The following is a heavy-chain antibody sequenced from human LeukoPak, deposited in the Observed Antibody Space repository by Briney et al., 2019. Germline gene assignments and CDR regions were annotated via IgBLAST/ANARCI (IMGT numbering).Heavy chain of an antibody. Sequence: GASVKLSCKASGGTFSSYSRSWVRQPPGKGLEWMGIINPSGGSTSYAQKFQGRVTMTRDTSTSTVYMELSSLRSEDTAVYYCARVSAPTVTTNYYYGMDVWGQGTTVTVSS. CDR1: GGTFSSYS. J-gene: IGHJ6*02. V-gene: IGHV1-46*01. D-gene: IGHD4-17*01. CDR2: INPSGGST. CDR3: ARVSAPTVTTNYYYGMDV.